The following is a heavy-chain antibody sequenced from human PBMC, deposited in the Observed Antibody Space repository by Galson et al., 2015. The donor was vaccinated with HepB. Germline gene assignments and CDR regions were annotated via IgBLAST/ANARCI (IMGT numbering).Heavy chain of an antibody. CDR1: GFAFSSYS. Sequence: SLRLSCAASGFAFSSYSMNWVRQAPGKGLEWVSYISSSSSTIYYADSVKGRFTIFRDNAKNSLYLQMNSLRAEDTAVYYCARESKYSSGWHDAFDIWGQGTMVTVSS. D-gene: IGHD6-19*01. V-gene: IGHV3-48*01. J-gene: IGHJ3*02. CDR3: ARESKYSSGWHDAFDI. CDR2: ISSSSSTI.